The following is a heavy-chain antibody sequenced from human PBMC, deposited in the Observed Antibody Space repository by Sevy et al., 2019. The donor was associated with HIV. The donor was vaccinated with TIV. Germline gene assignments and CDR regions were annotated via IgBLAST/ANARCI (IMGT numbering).Heavy chain of an antibody. CDR2: LSFGCGKI. J-gene: IGHJ4*02. CDR1: GFNFNIYS. Sequence: GGSLRLSCVASGFNFNIYSFSWVRQTPGKGLEWVSTLSFGCGKINYADSVQGRFTISRDDSKNTLYLEMNSLRVEDTAIYYCAREPWSKPHDYWGQGTLVTVSS. V-gene: IGHV3-23*01. CDR3: AREPWSKPHDY.